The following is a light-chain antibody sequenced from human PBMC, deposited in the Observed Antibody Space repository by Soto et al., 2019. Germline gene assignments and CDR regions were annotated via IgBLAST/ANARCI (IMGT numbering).Light chain of an antibody. CDR1: QDIHTY. J-gene: IGKJ1*01. Sequence: ETVLTQSPATLALSPGERATLSCRASQDIHTYLAWYQQKPGQAPRLLIYGASNRATGIPDRFSGSGSGTDFTLTINRLEPEDFAVYYCQQYGSSPSWTFGQGTKVDIK. CDR3: QQYGSSPSWT. CDR2: GAS. V-gene: IGKV3-20*01.